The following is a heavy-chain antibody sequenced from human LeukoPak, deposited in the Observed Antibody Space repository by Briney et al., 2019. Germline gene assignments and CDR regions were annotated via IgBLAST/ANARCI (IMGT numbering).Heavy chain of an antibody. CDR3: ARARSDYYDSSGYYPAFDY. D-gene: IGHD3-22*01. CDR2: IIPIFGIA. J-gene: IGHJ4*02. Sequence: GASVNVSCKASGGTFSSYAISWVRQAPGQGLEWMGRIIPIFGIADYAQKFQGRVTITADKSTSTAYMELSSLRSEDTAVYYCARARSDYYDSSGYYPAFDYWGQGTLVTVSS. CDR1: GGTFSSYA. V-gene: IGHV1-69*04.